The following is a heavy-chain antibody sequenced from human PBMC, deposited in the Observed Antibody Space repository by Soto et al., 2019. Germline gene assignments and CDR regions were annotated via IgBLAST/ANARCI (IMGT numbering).Heavy chain of an antibody. CDR1: GYTFTSYG. V-gene: IGHV1-18*01. CDR2: ISAYNGNT. J-gene: IGHJ4*02. D-gene: IGHD3-10*01. CDR3: ARDLPNGSGNLPDY. Sequence: ASVKVSCKASGYTFTSYGISWVRQAPGLGLEWVGWISAYNGNTNYAQKLQGRVTMTTDTSTSTAYMELRSLRSDDTAVYYCARDLPNGSGNLPDYWGQGTLVTVTS.